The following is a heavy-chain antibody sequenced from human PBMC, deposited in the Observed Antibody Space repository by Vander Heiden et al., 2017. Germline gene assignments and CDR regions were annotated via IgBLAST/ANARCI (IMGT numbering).Heavy chain of an antibody. Sequence: EVHLLESGGGLVQPGGSLRLSCTASGFPFSTYDMYWVRQAPGKGLEWVSTFSSSGDSTYYADSVKGRFTISRDNSKNTLYLQMNSLRAEDTAIYYCAKHQRKSDWNEIWGQGTLVTVSS. CDR3: AKHQRKSDWNEI. CDR1: GFPFSTYD. CDR2: FSSSGDST. V-gene: IGHV3-23*01. J-gene: IGHJ4*02. D-gene: IGHD1-1*01.